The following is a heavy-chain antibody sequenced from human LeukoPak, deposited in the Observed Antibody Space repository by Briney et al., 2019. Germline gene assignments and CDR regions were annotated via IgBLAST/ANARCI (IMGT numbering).Heavy chain of an antibody. J-gene: IGHJ4*02. CDR1: GGSISSYY. CDR3: ATTGRPTRRRYCSGGSCYEPLDY. V-gene: IGHV4-59*01. D-gene: IGHD2-15*01. Sequence: SETLSLTCTVSGGSISSYYWSWIRQPPGKGLEWIGYIYYSGSTNYNPSLKSRVTISVDTSKNQFSLKLSSVTAADTAVYYCATTGRPTRRRYCSGGSCYEPLDYWGQGTQVTVSS. CDR2: IYYSGST.